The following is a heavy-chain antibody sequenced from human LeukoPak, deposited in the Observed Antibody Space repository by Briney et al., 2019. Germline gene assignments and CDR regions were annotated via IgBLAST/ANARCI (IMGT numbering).Heavy chain of an antibody. V-gene: IGHV1-3*01. J-gene: IGHJ5*02. D-gene: IGHD2-2*01. Sequence: ASVKVSCKASGYTFTSYAMHWVRQAPGQRLEWMGWINAGNGNTKYSQKFQGRVTITRDTSASTAYMELSSLRSEDTAVYYCARDPEDIVVVPAAMGWFDPWGQGTLVTVSS. CDR2: INAGNGNT. CDR3: ARDPEDIVVVPAAMGWFDP. CDR1: GYTFTSYA.